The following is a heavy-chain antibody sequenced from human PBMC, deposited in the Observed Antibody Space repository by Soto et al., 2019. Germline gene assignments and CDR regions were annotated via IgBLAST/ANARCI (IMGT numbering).Heavy chain of an antibody. CDR1: GYSFTSYW. CDR3: VRLSCSSTSCYYYYGMDV. J-gene: IGHJ6*02. D-gene: IGHD2-2*01. Sequence: GESLKISCKGSGYSFTSYWISWVRQMPGKGLEWMGRIDPSDSYTNYSPSFQGHVTISADKSISTAYLQWSSLKASDTAMYYCVRLSCSSTSCYYYYGMDVWGQGTTVTVSS. CDR2: IDPSDSYT. V-gene: IGHV5-10-1*01.